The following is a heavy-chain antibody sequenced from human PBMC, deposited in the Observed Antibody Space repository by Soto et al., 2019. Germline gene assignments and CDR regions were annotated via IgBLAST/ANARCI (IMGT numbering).Heavy chain of an antibody. D-gene: IGHD3-22*01. V-gene: IGHV3-30*18. J-gene: IGHJ6*02. CDR3: AKDRYYYDSSGYRAPNYYYYCGMDV. CDR1: GFTFSSYG. Sequence: PGGSLRLSCAASGFTFSSYGMHWVRQAPGKGLEWVAVISYDGSNKYYADSVKGRFTISRDNSKNTLYLQMNSLRAEDTAVYYCAKDRYYYDSSGYRAPNYYYYCGMDVWGQGTTVTVSS. CDR2: ISYDGSNK.